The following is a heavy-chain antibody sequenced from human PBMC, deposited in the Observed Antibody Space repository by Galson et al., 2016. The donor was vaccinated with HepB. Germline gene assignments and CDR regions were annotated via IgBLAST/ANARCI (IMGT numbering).Heavy chain of an antibody. CDR3: ATNVGYGLGV. V-gene: IGHV4-31*03. CDR2: IYNSGSA. Sequence: TLSLTCTVSGGSISSGGYYLSWIRQHPAKGLEWIGYIYNSGSAFYNPFLKSRVTLSVATSKNQFSLKLSSVTAADTAIYYCATNVGYGLGVWGQGTTVTVSS. J-gene: IGHJ6*01. CDR1: GGSISSGGYY.